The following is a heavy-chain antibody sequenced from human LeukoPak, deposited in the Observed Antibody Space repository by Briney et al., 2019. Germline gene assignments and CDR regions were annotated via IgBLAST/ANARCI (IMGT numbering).Heavy chain of an antibody. CDR2: INPSGGST. J-gene: IGHJ3*02. D-gene: IGHD3-22*01. Sequence: GASVKVSCKASGYTFTSHFMHWMRQAPGKGLEWMGIINPSGGSTNYAQKFQGRLTMTRDMSTSTVYMELSSLRSEDTAVYYCARVATIYYDSSVGPFDIWGQGTMVTVSS. CDR1: GYTFTSHF. CDR3: ARVATIYYDSSVGPFDI. V-gene: IGHV1-46*01.